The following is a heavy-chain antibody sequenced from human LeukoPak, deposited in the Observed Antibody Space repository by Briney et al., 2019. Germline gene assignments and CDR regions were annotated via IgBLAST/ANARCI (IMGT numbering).Heavy chain of an antibody. J-gene: IGHJ4*02. CDR2: ISSSSSYI. CDR1: GFTFSSYS. Sequence: GGSLRLSCAASGFTFSSYSMNWVRQAPGKGLEWVSSISSSSSYIYYADSVKGRFTISRDNAKNSLYLQMNSLRAEDTAIYYCARAGVLRYLGDWGQGTLVTVSS. V-gene: IGHV3-21*01. D-gene: IGHD3-9*01. CDR3: ARAGVLRYLGD.